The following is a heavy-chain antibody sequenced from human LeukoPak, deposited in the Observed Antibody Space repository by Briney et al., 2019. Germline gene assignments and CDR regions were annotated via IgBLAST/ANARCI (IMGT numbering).Heavy chain of an antibody. CDR3: AREGSGNDDAFDI. CDR1: GSSMNLYS. V-gene: IGHV4-59*12. J-gene: IGHJ3*02. Sequence: NPSETLSLTCSVSGSSMNLYSWNWIRQSPGKGLEWIAYMYYSGTTNYNPSLKSRVTISVDRSKNQFSLKLSSVTAADTAVYYCAREGSGNDDAFDIWGQGTMVTVSS. D-gene: IGHD1-26*01. CDR2: MYYSGTT.